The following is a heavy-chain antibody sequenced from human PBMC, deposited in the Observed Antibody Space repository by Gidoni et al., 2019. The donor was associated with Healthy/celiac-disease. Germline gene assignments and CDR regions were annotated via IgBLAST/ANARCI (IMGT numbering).Heavy chain of an antibody. CDR1: GFTFSSYG. D-gene: IGHD6-13*01. CDR2: IWYDGCNK. V-gene: IGHV3-33*01. Sequence: SCAASGFTFSSYGMHWVRQAPGKGLEWVAVIWYDGCNKYYADSVKGRFTISRDNSKNTLYLQMNSLRAEDTAVYYCARDIAAAGTDYFDYWGQGTLVTVSS. CDR3: ARDIAAAGTDYFDY. J-gene: IGHJ4*02.